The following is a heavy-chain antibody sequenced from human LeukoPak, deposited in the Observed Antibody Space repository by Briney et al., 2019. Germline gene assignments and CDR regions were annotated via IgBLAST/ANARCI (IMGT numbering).Heavy chain of an antibody. CDR2: ISYDGSNK. Sequence: PGGSLRLSCAASGFTFSSYAMHWVRQAPGKGLEWVAVISYDGSNKYYADSVKGRFTISRDNSKNTLYLQMNSLRAEDTAVYYCAKRGSSSGDYWGQGTLVTVSS. J-gene: IGHJ4*02. V-gene: IGHV3-30-3*02. CDR3: AKRGSSSGDY. D-gene: IGHD3-16*01. CDR1: GFTFSSYA.